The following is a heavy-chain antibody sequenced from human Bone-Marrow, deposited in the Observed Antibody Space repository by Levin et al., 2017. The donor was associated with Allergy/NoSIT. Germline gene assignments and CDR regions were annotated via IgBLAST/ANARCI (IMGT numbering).Heavy chain of an antibody. J-gene: IGHJ4*02. Sequence: GGSLRLSCVASGFTFEDYGMHWVRHVPGKGLQWVSGITANSDNIGYADSVEGRFTLSRDHAKKSLCLQMNSLRPEDTALYYCAKVRAAASGTGYFDSWGQGTWVTVSS. V-gene: IGHV3-9*01. CDR1: GFTFEDYG. CDR2: ITANSDNI. CDR3: AKVRAAASGTGYFDS. D-gene: IGHD1-26*01.